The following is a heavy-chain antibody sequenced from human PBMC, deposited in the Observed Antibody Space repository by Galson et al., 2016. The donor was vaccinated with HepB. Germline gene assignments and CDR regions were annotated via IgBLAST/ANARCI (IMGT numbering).Heavy chain of an antibody. D-gene: IGHD3-22*01. V-gene: IGHV3-33*01. CDR3: AREEMYYYDSSGYSFNWFDP. Sequence: SLRLSCAASGFTFSRYGMHWVRQGPGKGLEWVAVIWYDGNNKYYADSVKGRFTISRDNSKNTTHLQMNSLRVEDTAVYLCAREEMYYYDSSGYSFNWFDPWGQGTLVTVSS. J-gene: IGHJ5*02. CDR1: GFTFSRYG. CDR2: IWYDGNNK.